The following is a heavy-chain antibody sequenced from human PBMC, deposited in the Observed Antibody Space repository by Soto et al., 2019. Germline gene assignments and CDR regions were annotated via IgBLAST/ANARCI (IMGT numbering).Heavy chain of an antibody. CDR1: GFTFSNAW. V-gene: IGHV3-15*07. CDR2: IKSKTDGGTT. CDR3: TTRLTKETATITIDT. Sequence: GGSLRLSCAASGFTFSNAWMNWVRQAPGKGLEWVGRIKSKTDGGTTDYAAPVKGRFTISRDDSKNTLYLQMNSLKTEDTAVYYCTTRLTKETATITIDTWGQGTLLTISS. D-gene: IGHD6-25*01. J-gene: IGHJ5*02.